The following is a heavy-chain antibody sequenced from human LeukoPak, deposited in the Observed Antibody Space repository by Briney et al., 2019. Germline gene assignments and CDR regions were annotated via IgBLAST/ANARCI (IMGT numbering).Heavy chain of an antibody. J-gene: IGHJ4*02. D-gene: IGHD5-12*01. CDR2: ISSSSSYI. CDR3: ARDTSGYSGYEFDY. Sequence: PGGSLRLSCAASGFTSSSYSMNWVRQAPGKGLEWVSSISSSSSYIYYADSVKGRFTISRDNAKNSLYLQMNSLRAEDTAVYYCARDTSGYSGYEFDYWGQGTLVTVSS. V-gene: IGHV3-21*01. CDR1: GFTSSSYS.